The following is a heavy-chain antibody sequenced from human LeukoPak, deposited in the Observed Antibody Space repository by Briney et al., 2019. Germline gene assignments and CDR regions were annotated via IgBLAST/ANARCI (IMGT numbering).Heavy chain of an antibody. CDR1: GGSFSGYY. D-gene: IGHD5-18*01. J-gene: IGHJ4*02. V-gene: IGHV4-34*01. Sequence: SETLSLTCAVYGGSFSGYYWSWIRQPPGKGLEWIGEINHSGSTNYNPSLKSRVTISVDTSKNQFSLKLSSVTAADTAVYHCAREAMYSYGNNFDYWGQGTLVTVSS. CDR3: AREAMYSYGNNFDY. CDR2: INHSGST.